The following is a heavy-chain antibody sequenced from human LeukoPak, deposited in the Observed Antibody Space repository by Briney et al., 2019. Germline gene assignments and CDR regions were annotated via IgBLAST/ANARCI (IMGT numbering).Heavy chain of an antibody. Sequence: GGSLRLSCAASGFTFSSYAMSWVRQAPGKGLQRVSSISGSSGTTYFADSVKGRFTISRDNSKNTVYLQMNSLRAEDTAVYYCAKDLYSSSWFWEGDWGPGTLVTVSS. J-gene: IGHJ4*02. CDR2: ISGSSGTT. D-gene: IGHD6-13*01. V-gene: IGHV3-23*01. CDR1: GFTFSSYA. CDR3: AKDLYSSSWFWEGD.